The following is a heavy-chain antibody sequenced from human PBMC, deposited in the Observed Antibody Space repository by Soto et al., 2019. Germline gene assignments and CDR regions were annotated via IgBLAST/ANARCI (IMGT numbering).Heavy chain of an antibody. J-gene: IGHJ4*02. CDR3: ARTYSPPFDN. CDR2: INAGNGNT. V-gene: IGHV1-3*05. D-gene: IGHD2-15*01. Sequence: QVQLVQSGAEEEKPGASVKISCKASGYTFTSYAMHWVRQAPGQGLEWMGWINAGNGNTIYSQKFQGRVTITRDTSASTAYMELSSLRSEDTAVYYCARTYSPPFDNWGQGTLVTVSS. CDR1: GYTFTSYA.